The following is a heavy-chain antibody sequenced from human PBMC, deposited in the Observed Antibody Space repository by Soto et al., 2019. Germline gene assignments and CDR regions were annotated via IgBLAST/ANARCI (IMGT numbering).Heavy chain of an antibody. CDR1: GISLSDYA. CDR2: ISGTSLST. J-gene: IGHJ3*01. V-gene: IGHV3-23*01. CDR3: AKPQSGSYFAAFDV. D-gene: IGHD1-26*01. Sequence: EVHLLESGGALVQPGGSLRLSCTVSGISLSDYAMDWVRQAPGKGLEWVSRISGTSLSTYYADSVKGRFTISRDNSNNTLYLDMSSLRGEDTAIYYCAKPQSGSYFAAFDVWGQGTTVTVSS.